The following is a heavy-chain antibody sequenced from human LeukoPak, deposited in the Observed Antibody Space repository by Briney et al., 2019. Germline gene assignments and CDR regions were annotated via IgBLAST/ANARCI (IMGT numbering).Heavy chain of an antibody. D-gene: IGHD4-23*01. J-gene: IGHJ4*02. CDR1: GGSISSYY. Sequence: SETLSLTCTVSGGSISSYYWNWIRQPPGKGLEWIGYIYYSGSTNYNPSLKSRVTISVDTSKNQFSLKLSSVTAADTAVCYCARVYPYGGNYFDYWGQGTLVTVSS. CDR2: IYYSGST. V-gene: IGHV4-59*01. CDR3: ARVYPYGGNYFDY.